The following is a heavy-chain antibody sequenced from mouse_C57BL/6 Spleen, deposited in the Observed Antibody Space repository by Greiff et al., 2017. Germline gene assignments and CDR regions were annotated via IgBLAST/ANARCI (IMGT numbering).Heavy chain of an antibody. V-gene: IGHV1-26*01. J-gene: IGHJ4*01. CDR3: DRGGFRGQNAMDY. CDR1: GYTFTDYY. Sequence: EVQLQQSGPELVRPGASVKISCKASGYTFTDYYMNWVKQSHGKSLEWIGDINPNNGGTRYNQKFKGKATLTVDKSSSTAYLELRSLTSEDSAVYYCDRGGFRGQNAMDYWGQGTSVTVSS. CDR2: INPNNGGT.